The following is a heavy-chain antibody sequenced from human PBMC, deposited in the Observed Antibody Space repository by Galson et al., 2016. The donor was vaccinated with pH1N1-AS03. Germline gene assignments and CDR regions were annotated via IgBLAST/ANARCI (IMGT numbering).Heavy chain of an antibody. CDR1: GFTFSTYW. D-gene: IGHD1-20*01. CDR2: IKPDGSEK. Sequence: SLRLSCAVSGFTFSTYWMSWVRQAPGKGLEWVANIKPDGSEKYYVDSVKGRFTISRDNAKNSLFLQMNSLRPEDTAVYYCASDHNWYGYWGQATLVTVAS. CDR3: ASDHNWYGY. J-gene: IGHJ4*02. V-gene: IGHV3-7*03.